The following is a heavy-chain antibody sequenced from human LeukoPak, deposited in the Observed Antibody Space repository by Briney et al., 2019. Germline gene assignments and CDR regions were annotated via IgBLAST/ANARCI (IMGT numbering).Heavy chain of an antibody. V-gene: IGHV1-46*01. CDR3: ARENYYDSTGYKFDY. CDR1: GYTFTSYY. J-gene: IGHJ4*02. D-gene: IGHD3-22*01. Sequence: ASVKVSCKASGYTFTSYYVHWVRQTPGQGLEWMGIIDPSGGRTTYAQKLQGRVTITRDMSTSTVYMELSSLKSEDTAMYYCARENYYDSTGYKFDYRGQGTLVTVSS. CDR2: IDPSGGRT.